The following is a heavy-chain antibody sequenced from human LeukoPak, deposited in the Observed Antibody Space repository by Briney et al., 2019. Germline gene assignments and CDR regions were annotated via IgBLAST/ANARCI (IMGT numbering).Heavy chain of an antibody. D-gene: IGHD3-3*01. CDR3: AKGSGSYGQDLYS. CDR2: ISGSGGNT. V-gene: IGHV3-23*01. J-gene: IGHJ4*02. Sequence: GGSLRLSCAASGFTFSSYGMSWVRPAPGKGLECVSGISGSGGNTYYADSVKGRFTISRDDSKNTLYLQMNSLRAEDTAVYYCAKGSGSYGQDLYSWGQGTLVTVAS. CDR1: GFTFSSYG.